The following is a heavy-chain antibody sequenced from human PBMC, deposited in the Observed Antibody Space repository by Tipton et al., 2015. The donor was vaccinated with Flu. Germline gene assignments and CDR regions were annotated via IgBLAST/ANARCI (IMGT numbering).Heavy chain of an antibody. CDR1: GFTFSTYA. Sequence: SLRLSCATSGFTFSTYAMTWVRQAPGKGLEWVSGISGSGGSTYYADSVKGRFTISRDNSRNTLYLQMNSLRAEDTAVYYCAKDRTGDYGDPLWNWGQGTLVTVSS. CDR3: AKDRTGDYGDPLWN. V-gene: IGHV3-23*01. J-gene: IGHJ4*02. CDR2: ISGSGGST. D-gene: IGHD4-17*01.